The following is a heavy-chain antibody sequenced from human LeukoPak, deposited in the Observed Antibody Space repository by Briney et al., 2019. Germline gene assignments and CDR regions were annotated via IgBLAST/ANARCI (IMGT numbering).Heavy chain of an antibody. J-gene: IGHJ4*02. Sequence: GGSLRLSCAASGFTFSSYWMSLVRQAPGEGLELVVNIEEDGSEKYSVDSVKGRFTITRDNAKNSLYLQMSSLRAEDTAVYYCARGRGVDYWGQGTLVTVSS. CDR1: GFTFSSYW. CDR2: IEEDGSEK. V-gene: IGHV3-7*01. CDR3: ARGRGVDY.